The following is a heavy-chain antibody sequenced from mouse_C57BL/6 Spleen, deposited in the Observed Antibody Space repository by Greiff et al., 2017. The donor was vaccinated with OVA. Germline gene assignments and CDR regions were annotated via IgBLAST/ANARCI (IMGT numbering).Heavy chain of an antibody. J-gene: IGHJ4*01. CDR1: GYTFTSYW. CDR3: AREGVYYYGSDAMDY. Sequence: QVHVKQSGAELVRPGSSVKLSCKASGYTFTSYWMDWVKQRPGQGLEWIGNIYPSDSETHYNQKFKDKATLTVDKSSSTAYMQLSSLTSEDSAVYYCAREGVYYYGSDAMDYWGQGTSVTVSS. D-gene: IGHD1-1*01. V-gene: IGHV1-61*01. CDR2: IYPSDSET.